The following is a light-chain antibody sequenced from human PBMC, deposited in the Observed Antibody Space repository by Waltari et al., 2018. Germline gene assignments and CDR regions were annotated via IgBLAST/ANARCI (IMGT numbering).Light chain of an antibody. Sequence: QSVLTQPPSASGPPGQTVNIACSGSSPNIGSNFVYWYQQLPGTAPKLLIYRNNQRPSGVPDRFSGSKSGTSASLAISGLRSEDEADYYCAAWDDSLYEVFGGGTKLTVL. CDR2: RNN. CDR1: SPNIGSNF. CDR3: AAWDDSLYEV. J-gene: IGLJ3*02. V-gene: IGLV1-47*01.